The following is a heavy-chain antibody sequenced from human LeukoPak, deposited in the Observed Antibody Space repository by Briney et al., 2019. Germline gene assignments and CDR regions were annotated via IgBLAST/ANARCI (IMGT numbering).Heavy chain of an antibody. CDR2: IYYSGST. CDR3: ARVPYYYDSSGFAVGGYYFDY. D-gene: IGHD3-22*01. V-gene: IGHV4-59*01. CDR1: GFTFSSYS. Sequence: PGGSLRLSCAASGFTFSSYSMNWVRQAPGKGLEWIGYIYYSGSTNYNPSLKSRVTISVDTSKNQFSLKLSSVTAADTAVYYYARVPYYYDSSGFAVGGYYFDYWGQGTLVTVSS. J-gene: IGHJ4*02.